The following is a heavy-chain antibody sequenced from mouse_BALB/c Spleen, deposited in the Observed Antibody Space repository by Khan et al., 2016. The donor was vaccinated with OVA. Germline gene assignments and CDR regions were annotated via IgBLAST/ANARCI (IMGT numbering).Heavy chain of an antibody. CDR1: GFTFSSSA. V-gene: IGHV5-9-3*01. D-gene: IGHD2-3*01. CDR2: ISSGGSYT. J-gene: IGHJ4*01. Sequence: EVELVESGGGLVKPGGSLKLSCAASGFTFSSSAMSWVRQTPEKRLEWVATISSGGSYTYYPDSVKGRFPISRDNAKNTLYLQMSSLRSEDTAMDYCARRYDGYYGGAMDYWGQGTSVTVSS. CDR3: ARRYDGYYGGAMDY.